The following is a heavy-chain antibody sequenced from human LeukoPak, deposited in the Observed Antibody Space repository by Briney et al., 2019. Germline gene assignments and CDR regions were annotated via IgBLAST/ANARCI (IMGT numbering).Heavy chain of an antibody. Sequence: SETLSLTCTVSGYSISSGYWGWIRQPPGKGLEWIGSIYHSGSTYYNPSPKSRVTISVDTSKNQFSLKLSSVTAADTAVYYCARDGGQQLPRSYNWFDPWGQGTPVTVSS. J-gene: IGHJ5*02. D-gene: IGHD6-13*01. V-gene: IGHV4-38-2*02. CDR1: GYSISSGY. CDR3: ARDGGQQLPRSYNWFDP. CDR2: IYHSGST.